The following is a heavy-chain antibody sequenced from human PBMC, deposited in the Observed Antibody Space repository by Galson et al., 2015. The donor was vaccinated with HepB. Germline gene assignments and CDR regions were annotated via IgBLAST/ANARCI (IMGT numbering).Heavy chain of an antibody. CDR2: ISDSGDGT. V-gene: IGHV3-23*01. D-gene: IGHD1-26*01. J-gene: IGHJ4*02. CDR3: ARWGIEGASSSNPVLYGT. CDR1: GFSFSTFP. Sequence: SLRLSCAASGFSFSTFPMIWVRQTPGKGLEWVSAISDSGDGTEYDDSVRGRFIISGDNSNNTLFLQMNRLRVDDTAIYYCARWGIEGASSSNPVLYGTWGQGTLVSVSS.